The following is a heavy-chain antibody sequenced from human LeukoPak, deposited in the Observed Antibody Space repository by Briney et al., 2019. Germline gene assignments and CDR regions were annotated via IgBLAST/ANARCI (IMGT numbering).Heavy chain of an antibody. D-gene: IGHD4-17*01. J-gene: IGHJ3*01. Sequence: GGSLRLSCAASGFTFTTYAMDWVRQAPGKGLEWVAGISGSAGNTYYADSVKGRFTISRDTSKNTLYLQMNSLRAEDTAVYYCAKGMTTVTIDAFDLWGQGTMVTVSS. V-gene: IGHV3-23*01. CDR3: AKGMTTVTIDAFDL. CDR1: GFTFTTYA. CDR2: ISGSAGNT.